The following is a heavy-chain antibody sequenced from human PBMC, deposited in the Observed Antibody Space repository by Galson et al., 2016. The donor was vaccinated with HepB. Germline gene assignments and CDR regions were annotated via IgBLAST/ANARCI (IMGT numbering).Heavy chain of an antibody. CDR2: IYPGDSDT. D-gene: IGHD3-3*01. V-gene: IGHV5-51*01. Sequence: QSGAEVKKPGESLKISCKGSGYSFTSYWIGWVRQMPGKGLEWMGIIYPGDSDTRYSPSFQGQVTISADKSISTAYLQGSSLKAPDTATYYCARQEEEVGYNTYYFEYWGQGTLVTVSS. J-gene: IGHJ4*02. CDR1: GYSFTSYW. CDR3: ARQEEEVGYNTYYFEY.